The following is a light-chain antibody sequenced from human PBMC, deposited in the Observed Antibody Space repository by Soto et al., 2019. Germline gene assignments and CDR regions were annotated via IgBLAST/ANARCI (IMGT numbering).Light chain of an antibody. CDR2: GNN. CDR1: GSNIGAGYD. V-gene: IGLV1-40*01. J-gene: IGLJ2*01. CDR3: QSYDPTLRTSL. Sequence: QSALTQPPSVSGAPGQRVTISCTGSGSNIGAGYDVHWYQQLPGTAPKLLIYGNNNRPSGIPDRFSGSKSGTSASLAITGLQAGDEADYYCQSYDPTLRTSLFGGGTKLTVL.